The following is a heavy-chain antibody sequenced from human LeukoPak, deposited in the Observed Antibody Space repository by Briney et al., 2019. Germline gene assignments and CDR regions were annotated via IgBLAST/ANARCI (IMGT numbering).Heavy chain of an antibody. J-gene: IGHJ4*02. CDR1: GFTFSSYA. V-gene: IGHV3-30-3*01. CDR3: ARDNSRYGSGSSLRADY. CDR2: ISYDGSNK. D-gene: IGHD3-10*01. Sequence: PGGSLRLSCAASGFTFSSYAMHWVRQAPGKGLEWVAVISYDGSNKYYADSVKGRFTISRDNSKNTLYLQMNSLGAEDTAVYYCARDNSRYGSGSSLRADYWGQGTLVTVSS.